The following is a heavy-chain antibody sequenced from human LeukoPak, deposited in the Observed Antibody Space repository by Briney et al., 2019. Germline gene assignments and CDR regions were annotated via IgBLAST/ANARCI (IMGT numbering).Heavy chain of an antibody. CDR2: ISSSGSTI. J-gene: IGHJ4*02. Sequence: GGSLRLSCAASGFTFSSYEMNWVCQAPGKGLEWVSYISSSGSTIYYADSVKGRFTISRDNAKNSLYLQMNSLRAEDTAVYYCARNFRSYPFDYWGQGTLVTVSS. V-gene: IGHV3-48*03. D-gene: IGHD1-26*01. CDR1: GFTFSSYE. CDR3: ARNFRSYPFDY.